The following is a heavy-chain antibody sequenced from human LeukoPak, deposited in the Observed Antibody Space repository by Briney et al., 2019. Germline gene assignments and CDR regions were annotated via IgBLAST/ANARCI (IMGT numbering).Heavy chain of an antibody. CDR3: ARAVSIRGYGGNFPFDY. CDR1: GYTFTGYY. J-gene: IGHJ4*02. CDR2: INPNSGGT. V-gene: IGHV1-2*04. D-gene: IGHD4-23*01. Sequence: GASVKVSCKASGYTFTGYYMHWVRQAPGQGLEWMGWINPNSGGTNYAQKFQGWVTMTRDTSISTAYMELSRLGSDGTAVYYCARAVSIRGYGGNFPFDYWGQGTLVTVSS.